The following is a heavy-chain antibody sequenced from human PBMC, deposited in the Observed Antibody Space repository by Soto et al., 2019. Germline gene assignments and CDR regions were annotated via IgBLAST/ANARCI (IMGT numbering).Heavy chain of an antibody. CDR2: ISGSGGST. D-gene: IGHD3-9*01. CDR1: GFTFSSYA. J-gene: IGHJ6*02. V-gene: IGHV3-23*01. CDR3: AKILFSRILTGSPGMDV. Sequence: GGSLRLSCAASGFTFSSYAMSWVRQAPGKGLEWVSAISGSGGSTYYADSVKGRFTISRDNSKNTLYLQMNSLRAEDTAVYYCAKILFSRILTGSPGMDVWGQGTTVTVSS.